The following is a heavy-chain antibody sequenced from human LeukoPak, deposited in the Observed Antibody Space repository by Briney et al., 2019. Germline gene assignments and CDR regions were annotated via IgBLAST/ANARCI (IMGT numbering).Heavy chain of an antibody. V-gene: IGHV4-34*01. CDR3: ARGVPAARFDY. CDR1: GGSFSGYY. Sequence: SETLSLTCAVYGGSFSGYYWSWIRQPPGKGLEWIGETNHSGSTNYNPSLKSRVTISVDTSKNQFSLKLSSVTAADTAVYYCARGVPAARFDYWGQGTLVTVSS. D-gene: IGHD2-2*01. J-gene: IGHJ4*02. CDR2: TNHSGST.